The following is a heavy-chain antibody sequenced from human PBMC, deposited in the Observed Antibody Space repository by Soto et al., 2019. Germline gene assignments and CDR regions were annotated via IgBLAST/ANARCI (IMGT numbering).Heavy chain of an antibody. D-gene: IGHD3-10*01. Sequence: DVQLVESGGGLVQPGGSLRLSCAASGITGSSSYLSWVRQAPGKGLEWVSVVYSDGDTYYADSVKGRFTISSDNSKKTVYLQMNSLRAEDTAVYYCARLFGSYMDVWGKGTTVSVSS. CDR3: ARLFGSYMDV. V-gene: IGHV3-66*04. CDR2: VYSDGDT. CDR1: GITGSSSY. J-gene: IGHJ6*03.